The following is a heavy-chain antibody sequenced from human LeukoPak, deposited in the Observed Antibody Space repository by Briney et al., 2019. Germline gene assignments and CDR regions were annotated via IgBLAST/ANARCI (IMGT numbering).Heavy chain of an antibody. V-gene: IGHV1-69*05. J-gene: IGHJ4*02. CDR1: GGTFSSYA. CDR2: IIPIFGIA. Sequence: SVKVSCKASGGTFSSYAISWVRQAPGQGLEWMGGIIPIFGIANYAQKFQGRVTITTDESTSTAYMELSSLRSEDTAVYYCARNVNDTTGTSWGFDYWGQGTLVTVSS. D-gene: IGHD1-1*01. CDR3: ARNVNDTTGTSWGFDY.